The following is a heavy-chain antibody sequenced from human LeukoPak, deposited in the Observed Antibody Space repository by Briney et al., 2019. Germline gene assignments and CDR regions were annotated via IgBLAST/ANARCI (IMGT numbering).Heavy chain of an antibody. J-gene: IGHJ3*02. D-gene: IGHD4-23*01. CDR1: GGSISSGGYS. V-gene: IGHV4-30-2*01. CDR3: AGGSEDYGGNFGAFDI. CDR2: IYHSGST. Sequence: SETLSLTCAVSGGSISSGGYSWSWIRQPPGKGLEWIGYIYHSGSTYYNPSLKSRVTISVDRSKIQFSLKLSSVTAADTAVYYCAGGSEDYGGNFGAFDIWGQGTMVTLSS.